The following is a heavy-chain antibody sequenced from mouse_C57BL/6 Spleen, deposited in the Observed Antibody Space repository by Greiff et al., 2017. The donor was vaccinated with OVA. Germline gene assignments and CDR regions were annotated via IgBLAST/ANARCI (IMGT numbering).Heavy chain of an antibody. CDR3: ARKVVYFDY. D-gene: IGHD1-1*02. V-gene: IGHV1-69*01. CDR1: GYTFTSYW. CDR2: IDPSDSYT. Sequence: QVQLQQPGAELVMPGASVKLSCKASGYTFTSYWMHWVKQRPGQGLEWIGEIDPSDSYTNYNQKFKGKATLTVDKSSSTAYMQLSSLTSEDSAVYYCARKVVYFDYWGKGTTLTVSS. J-gene: IGHJ2*01.